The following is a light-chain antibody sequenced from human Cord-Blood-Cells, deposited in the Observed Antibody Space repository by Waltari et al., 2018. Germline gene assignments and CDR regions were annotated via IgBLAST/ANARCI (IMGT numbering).Light chain of an antibody. CDR2: DVS. V-gene: IGLV2-14*01. CDR3: SSYTSSSTL. CDR1: SSDVGGYNY. Sequence: QSALTQPASVSGSTGQSIAISCTGTSSDVGGYNYVSWYQQHPGKAPKLMIYDVSNRPSGFSNRFSGSKSGNTASLTISGLQAEDESYYYCSSYTSSSTLFGTGTKVTVL. J-gene: IGLJ1*01.